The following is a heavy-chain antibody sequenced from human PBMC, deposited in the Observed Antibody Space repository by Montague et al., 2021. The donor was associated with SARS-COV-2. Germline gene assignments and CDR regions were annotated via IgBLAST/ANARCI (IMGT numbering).Heavy chain of an antibody. D-gene: IGHD1-14*01. J-gene: IGHJ4*02. CDR3: ASSLPGNQFQFDY. Sequence: TRSLTCTVSRGSISSGGYYWTWIRQRPGGDLEWIGYLYYNGMTHYSPSLKSRATISLDTSKNQFSLKLNSATDTDSALYFCASSLPGNQFQFDYWGQGALVTVSS. V-gene: IGHV4-31*03. CDR1: RGSISSGGYY. CDR2: LYYNGMT.